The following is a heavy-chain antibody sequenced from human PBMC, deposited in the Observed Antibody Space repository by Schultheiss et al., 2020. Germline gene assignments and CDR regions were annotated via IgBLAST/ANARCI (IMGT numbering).Heavy chain of an antibody. J-gene: IGHJ4*02. CDR1: GFTFSSYG. CDR3: TRRGKGSGYYFFDY. D-gene: IGHD3-22*01. CDR2: IRSKANSYAT. V-gene: IGHV3-73*01. Sequence: GGSLRLSCAASGFTFSSYGMHWVRQASGKGLEWVGRIRSKANSYATAYAASVKGRFTISRDDSKNTAYLQMNSLKTEDTAVYYCTRRGKGSGYYFFDYWGQGTLVNVSS.